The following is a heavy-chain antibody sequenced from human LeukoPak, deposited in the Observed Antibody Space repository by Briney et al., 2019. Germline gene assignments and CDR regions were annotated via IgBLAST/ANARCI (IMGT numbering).Heavy chain of an antibody. CDR3: ARDNDSRDPPHFDY. V-gene: IGHV1-69*06. J-gene: IGHJ4*02. Sequence: GASVKVSCKASGGTFSSYAISWVRQAPGQGLEWMGGIIPIFGTANYAQKFRGRVTITADKSTRTAYMELSILRSEDTAVYYCARDNDSRDPPHFDYWGQGTLVTVSS. CDR1: GGTFSSYA. D-gene: IGHD3-16*01. CDR2: IIPIFGTA.